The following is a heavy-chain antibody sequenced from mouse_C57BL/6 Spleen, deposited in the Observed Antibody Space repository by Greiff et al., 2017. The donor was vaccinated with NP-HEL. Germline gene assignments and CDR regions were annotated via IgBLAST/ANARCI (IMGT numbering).Heavy chain of an antibody. CDR1: GYTFTDYN. CDR2: INPNNGGT. D-gene: IGHD1-1*01. CDR3: ARVDYYYGSTFYAMDY. V-gene: IGHV1-18*01. J-gene: IGHJ4*01. Sequence: VQLQQSGPELVKPGASVKIPCKASGYTFTDYNMDWVKQSHGKSLEWIGDINPNNGGTIYNQTFKGKATLTVDKSSSTAYMELRSLTSEDTAVYYCARVDYYYGSTFYAMDYWGQGTSVTVSS.